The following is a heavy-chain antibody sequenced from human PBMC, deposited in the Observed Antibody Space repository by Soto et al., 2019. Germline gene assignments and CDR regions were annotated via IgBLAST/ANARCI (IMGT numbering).Heavy chain of an antibody. CDR1: GYTFTSYD. Sequence: ASVKVSCKASGYTFTSYDINWVRQATGQGLEWMGWMNPNSGNTGYAQKFQGRVTMTRNTSISTAYMELSSLRSDDTAVYYCARVKLIPYYYDSSGSFYGMDVWGQGTTVTVSS. V-gene: IGHV1-8*01. J-gene: IGHJ6*02. CDR3: ARVKLIPYYYDSSGSFYGMDV. D-gene: IGHD3-22*01. CDR2: MNPNSGNT.